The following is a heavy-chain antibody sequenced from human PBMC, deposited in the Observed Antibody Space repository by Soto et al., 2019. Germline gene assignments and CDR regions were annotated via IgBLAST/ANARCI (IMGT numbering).Heavy chain of an antibody. CDR3: ARDLDPYYYGSGNQWVRGAFDI. J-gene: IGHJ3*02. D-gene: IGHD3-10*01. V-gene: IGHV3-48*01. Sequence: EVQLVESGGGLVQPGGSLRLSCAASGFTFSSYSMNWVRQAPGKGLEWVSYISSSSSTIYYADSVKGRFTISRDNAKNSLYLQMNSLRAEDTAVYYCARDLDPYYYGSGNQWVRGAFDIWGQGTMVTVSS. CDR1: GFTFSSYS. CDR2: ISSSSSTI.